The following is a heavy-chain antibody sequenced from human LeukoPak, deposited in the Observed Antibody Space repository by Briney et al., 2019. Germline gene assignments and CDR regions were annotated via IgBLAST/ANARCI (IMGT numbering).Heavy chain of an antibody. Sequence: PGGSLRLSCAASGFTFSYYSMNWVRQAPGKGLEWVSYISSSSNTIYYADSVKGRFTISRDNAKNSLYLQMNSLRAEDTAVYFCARPVGYSNSWPFDYWGQGTLVTVSS. D-gene: IGHD6-13*01. CDR3: ARPVGYSNSWPFDY. CDR1: GFTFSYYS. CDR2: ISSSSNTI. V-gene: IGHV3-48*04. J-gene: IGHJ4*02.